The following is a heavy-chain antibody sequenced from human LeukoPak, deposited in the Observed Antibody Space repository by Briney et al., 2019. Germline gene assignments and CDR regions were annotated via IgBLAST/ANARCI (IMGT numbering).Heavy chain of an antibody. Sequence: SETLSLTCTVSGVSISSSSYYWGWIRQPPGKGLEWIGSIYYSGSTYYNPSLKSRVTISVDTSKNQFSLKLSSVTAADTAVYYCARDSITIFYYYYGMDVWGQGTTVTVSS. J-gene: IGHJ6*02. V-gene: IGHV4-39*02. D-gene: IGHD3-3*01. CDR1: GVSISSSSYY. CDR2: IYYSGST. CDR3: ARDSITIFYYYYGMDV.